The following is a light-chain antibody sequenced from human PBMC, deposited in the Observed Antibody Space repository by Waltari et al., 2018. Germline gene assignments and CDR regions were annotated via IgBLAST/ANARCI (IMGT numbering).Light chain of an antibody. CDR2: DVS. V-gene: IGLV2-14*03. J-gene: IGLJ1*01. CDR3: SSYTSRATYV. CDR1: NSAIGCYNY. Sequence: QSALTQPASVSGSPGQSITISCTGTNSAIGCYNYVPWYQQHPGKAPILRIYDVSMRPSGVSIRFSGSKSGNTASLTISGLQPDDKADYYCSSYTSRATYVFGTGTKVTVL.